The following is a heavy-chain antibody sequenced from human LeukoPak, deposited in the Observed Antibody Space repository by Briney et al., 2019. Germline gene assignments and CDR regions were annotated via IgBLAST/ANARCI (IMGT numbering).Heavy chain of an antibody. D-gene: IGHD6-19*01. CDR2: INPNSGGT. Sequence: ASVKVSCKASGYTFTDYYMHWVRQAPGQGLEWMGRINPNSGGTNYAQKFQGRVTMTRDTSISTAYMELSMLRSDDTAVYYCARGVEVQWLALDYWGQGTLVTVSS. V-gene: IGHV1-2*06. CDR1: GYTFTDYY. J-gene: IGHJ4*02. CDR3: ARGVEVQWLALDY.